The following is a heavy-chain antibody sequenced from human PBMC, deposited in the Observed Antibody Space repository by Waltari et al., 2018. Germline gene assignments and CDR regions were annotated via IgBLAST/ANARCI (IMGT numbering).Heavy chain of an antibody. Sequence: EVQLVESGGGLVKPGGSLRLSCAASGFIFSSYSMNWVRQAPGKGLEWVSSISSSSTYIYYADSMKGRFTISRDNAKNSLYLQMSSLRAEDTAIYYCARVGPLGSSSSFDSWGQGTLVTVSS. V-gene: IGHV3-21*06. CDR2: ISSSSTYI. CDR1: GFIFSSYS. CDR3: ARVGPLGSSSSFDS. D-gene: IGHD6-6*01. J-gene: IGHJ4*02.